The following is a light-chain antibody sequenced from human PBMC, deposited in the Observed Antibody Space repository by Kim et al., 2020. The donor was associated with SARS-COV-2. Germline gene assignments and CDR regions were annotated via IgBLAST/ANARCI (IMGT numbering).Light chain of an antibody. CDR2: GAS. CDR1: KRVSSPY. V-gene: IGKV3-20*01. J-gene: IGKJ2*01. CDR3: QQYGTSHYT. Sequence: LVPGARVYLSGRASKRVSSPYLAWYQQKTGQPPRHLIYGASSRATGIPDRFSGSGSGTDFTLTISRLEAEDVAVYYCQQYGTSHYTFGQGTKMEI.